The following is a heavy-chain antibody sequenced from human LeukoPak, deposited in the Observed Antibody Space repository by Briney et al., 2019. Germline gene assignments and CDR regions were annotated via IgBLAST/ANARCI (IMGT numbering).Heavy chain of an antibody. Sequence: PSETLSLTCAVYGGSFSGYYWSWIRQPPGKGLEWIGEINHSGSTNYNPSLKSRVTISVDTSENQFSLKLSSVTAADTAVYYCARVWVVIGVPDYWGQGTLVTVSS. CDR3: ARVWVVIGVPDY. CDR1: GGSFSGYY. CDR2: INHSGST. D-gene: IGHD3-22*01. J-gene: IGHJ4*02. V-gene: IGHV4-34*01.